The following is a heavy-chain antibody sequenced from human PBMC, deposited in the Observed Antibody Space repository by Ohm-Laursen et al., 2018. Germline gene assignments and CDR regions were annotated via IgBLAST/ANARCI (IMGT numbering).Heavy chain of an antibody. CDR1: GFSLNGSPMC. Sequence: TQTLTLTCTFSGFSLNGSPMCVSWIRQSPGKGLEWLARIDWDDDKWYSTSLMTRLTISKDTSKNQVVLTMTKLDPVDTATYFCAHRLGASNTGGSFNYWGQGTLVTVSS. D-gene: IGHD3-16*01. J-gene: IGHJ4*02. CDR2: IDWDDDK. V-gene: IGHV2-70*12. CDR3: AHRLGASNTGGSFNY.